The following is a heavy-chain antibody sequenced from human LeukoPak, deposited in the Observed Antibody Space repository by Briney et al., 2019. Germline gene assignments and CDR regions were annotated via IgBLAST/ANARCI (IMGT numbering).Heavy chain of an antibody. CDR1: GFTFSDYY. D-gene: IGHD3-22*01. Sequence: GGSLGLSCAASGFTFSDYYMSWIRRAPGKGLEWVSYISSSGRTIYYAHSVKGRFTISRDNAKNSLYLQMNSLRAEDTAVYYCARGGHSMIVAFDIWGQGTMVTVSS. J-gene: IGHJ3*02. V-gene: IGHV3-11*04. CDR3: ARGGHSMIVAFDI. CDR2: ISSSGRTI.